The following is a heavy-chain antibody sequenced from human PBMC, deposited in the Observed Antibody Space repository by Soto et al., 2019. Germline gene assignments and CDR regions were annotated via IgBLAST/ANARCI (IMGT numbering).Heavy chain of an antibody. J-gene: IGHJ4*02. V-gene: IGHV4-59*01. D-gene: IGHD6-6*01. CDR1: GGSISSYY. CDR2: IYYSGST. CDR3: ARGHGSGSIAARYDY. Sequence: SETLYLTCTVSGGSISSYYWSWIRQPPGKGLEWIGYIYYSGSTNYNPSLKSRVTISVDTSKNQFSLKLSSVTAADTAVYYCARGHGSGSIAARYDYWGQGTLVTVSS.